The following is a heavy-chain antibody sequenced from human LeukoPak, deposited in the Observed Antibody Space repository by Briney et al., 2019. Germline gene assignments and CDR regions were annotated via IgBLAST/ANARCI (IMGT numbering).Heavy chain of an antibody. Sequence: SQTLSLTCTVSGGSISSGGYYWSWIRQPPGKGLEWIGYIYHSGSTYYNPSLKSRVTISLDASKNQFSLKLSSVTAADTAVYYCASYQELRKGAFDIWGQGTMVTVSS. D-gene: IGHD1-7*01. CDR3: ASYQELRKGAFDI. CDR1: GGSISSGGYY. CDR2: IYHSGST. J-gene: IGHJ3*02. V-gene: IGHV4-30-2*01.